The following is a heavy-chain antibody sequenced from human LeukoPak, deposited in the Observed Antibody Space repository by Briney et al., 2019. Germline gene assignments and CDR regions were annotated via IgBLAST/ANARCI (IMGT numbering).Heavy chain of an antibody. D-gene: IGHD6-19*01. J-gene: IGHJ4*02. Sequence: PGGSLRLSCAASGFTFSSYAMSWVRQAPGKGLEWVSGTSGSGGNTYYADSVKGRFTISRDNSKNTLYLQMNSLRAEDTALYYCAKDMGRAVAGSLDYWGQGTLVTVAS. CDR1: GFTFSSYA. V-gene: IGHV3-23*01. CDR2: TSGSGGNT. CDR3: AKDMGRAVAGSLDY.